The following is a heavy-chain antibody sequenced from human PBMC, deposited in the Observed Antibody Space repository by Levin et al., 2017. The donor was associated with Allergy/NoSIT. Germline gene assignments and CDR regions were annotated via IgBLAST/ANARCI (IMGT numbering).Heavy chain of an antibody. CDR1: GFIFANYA. J-gene: IGHJ5*02. CDR2: IRSKDYGGTA. D-gene: IGHD2-2*01. CDR3: TTLYCDWTTCYPP. V-gene: IGHV3-49*03. Sequence: GGSLRLSCKTSGFIFANYAMTWLRQAPGKGLEWVGWIRSKDYGGTANYAASVRGRFTVSRDDSKSTAYLQMDSLKTEDTAIYYCTTLYCDWTTCYPPWGQGTLVTVSS.